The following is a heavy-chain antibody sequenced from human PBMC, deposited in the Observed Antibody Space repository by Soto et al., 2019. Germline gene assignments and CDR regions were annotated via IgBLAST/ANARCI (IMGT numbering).Heavy chain of an antibody. J-gene: IGHJ5*01. CDR2: IYPGDSDT. D-gene: IGHD2-2*02. V-gene: IGHV5-51*01. CDR3: ARRLGCDNLRYLFDF. Sequence: GESLKISCKGSGYSFTSYWIGWVRQMPGKGLEWMGIIYPGDSDTRYSPSFQGQVTISADKSISTAYLQWSSLKASDTAMYYCARRLGCDNLRYLFDFSGQGTLDTVSA. CDR1: GYSFTSYW.